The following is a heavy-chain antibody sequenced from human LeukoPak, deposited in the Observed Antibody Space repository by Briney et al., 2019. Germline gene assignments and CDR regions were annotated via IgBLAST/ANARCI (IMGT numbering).Heavy chain of an antibody. V-gene: IGHV1-2*04. Sequence: ASVKVSCKASGYTFTGYYMHWVRQAPGQGLEWMGWINPNSGGTNYAQKFQGWVTMTRDTSISTAYMELSGLRSDDTAVYYCARDGWRTFDAFDIWGQGTMVTVSS. CDR3: ARDGWRTFDAFDI. CDR1: GYTFTGYY. CDR2: INPNSGGT. J-gene: IGHJ3*02. D-gene: IGHD2-8*02.